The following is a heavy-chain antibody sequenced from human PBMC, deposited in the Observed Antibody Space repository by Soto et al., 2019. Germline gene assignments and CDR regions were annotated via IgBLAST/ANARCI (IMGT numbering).Heavy chain of an antibody. V-gene: IGHV3-23*01. CDR2: ISGNGGET. Sequence: LRLSCAASGLIFSNYAMTWVRQAPGKGLEWVSTISGNGGETFYADSVEGRFTISRDNSENTVYLQMNRLRAEDTAVYYCTKGGHASFYDFWGQGTLVTVSS. CDR1: GLIFSNYA. J-gene: IGHJ4*02. CDR3: TKGGHASFYDF. D-gene: IGHD3-3*01.